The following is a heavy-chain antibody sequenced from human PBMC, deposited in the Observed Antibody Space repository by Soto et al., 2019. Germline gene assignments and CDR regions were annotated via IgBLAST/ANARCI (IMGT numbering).Heavy chain of an antibody. CDR1: GFTFSSYE. Sequence: EVQLVESGGGLMRPGGSLRLSCVASGFTFSSYEMNWVRQAPGRGLEWISYISSNGATKYYANSVKGRFTVSRDNAKNSVYLHMQSLRGEATALYYCARGTWSTLDCYSWGYGTDVLGQGATVIVPS. CDR2: ISSNGATK. V-gene: IGHV3-48*03. D-gene: IGHD2-21*02. J-gene: IGHJ6*02. CDR3: ARGTWSTLDCYSWGYGTDV.